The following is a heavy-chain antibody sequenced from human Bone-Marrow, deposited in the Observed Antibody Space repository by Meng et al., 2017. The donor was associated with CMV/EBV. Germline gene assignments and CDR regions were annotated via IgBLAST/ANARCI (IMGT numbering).Heavy chain of an antibody. J-gene: IGHJ4*02. CDR2: IYYSGST. CDR1: GYSISSGYY. D-gene: IGHD2-8*01. CDR3: ACTGGIVRYCTNGVCYHFDY. V-gene: IGHV4-38-2*02. Sequence: SETLSLTCTVSGYSISSGYYWGWIRQPPGKGLEWIGSIYYSGSTYYNPSLKSRVTISVDTSKNQFSLKLSSVTAADTAVYYCACTGGIVRYCTNGVCYHFDYWGQGTLVTVSS.